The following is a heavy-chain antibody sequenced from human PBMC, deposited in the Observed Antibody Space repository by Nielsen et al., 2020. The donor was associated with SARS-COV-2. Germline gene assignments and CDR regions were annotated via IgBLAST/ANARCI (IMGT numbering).Heavy chain of an antibody. CDR3: ARGPHSGSYYEPFDY. CDR1: GFTFSDYY. J-gene: IGHJ4*02. Sequence: GGSLRLSCAASGFTFSDYYMSWIRQAPGKGLEWVSYISSSSSYTNYADSVKGRFTISRDNAKNSLYLQMNSLRAEDTAVYYCARGPHSGSYYEPFDYWGQGTLVTVSS. V-gene: IGHV3-11*05. D-gene: IGHD1-26*01. CDR2: ISSSSSYT.